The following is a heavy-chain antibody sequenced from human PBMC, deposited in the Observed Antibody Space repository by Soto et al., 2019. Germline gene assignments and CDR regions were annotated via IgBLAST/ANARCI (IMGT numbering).Heavy chain of an antibody. J-gene: IGHJ4*02. V-gene: IGHV3-74*01. CDR3: XXXXXXXXAATREDY. CDR1: GFTFSSYW. CDR2: INSDGSST. D-gene: IGHD2-15*01. Sequence: EVQLVESGGGLVQPGESLRLSCAASGFTFSSYWMHWVRQAPGKGLVWVSRINSDGSSTSYAGSVKGRFTISRDNAKNXXXXXXXXXXXXXXXXXXXXXXXXXXXAATREDYWGQGTLVTVSS.